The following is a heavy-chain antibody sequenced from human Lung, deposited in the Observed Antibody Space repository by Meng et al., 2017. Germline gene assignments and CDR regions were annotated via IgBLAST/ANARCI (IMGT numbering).Heavy chain of an antibody. CDR2: LSGGGFTT. V-gene: IGHV3-23*04. Sequence: EGERGECGGGLVQPGGSLRRVCAASGFRFSSYAMSGVRHAPGKGLEWVSALSGGGFTTYYADSVKGRFAISRHNSKNTLYLQMNSLRAEDTALYYCAKYSYGLGDYLDYWGQGALVTVSS. CDR1: GFRFSSYA. J-gene: IGHJ4*02. CDR3: AKYSYGLGDYLDY. D-gene: IGHD3-10*01.